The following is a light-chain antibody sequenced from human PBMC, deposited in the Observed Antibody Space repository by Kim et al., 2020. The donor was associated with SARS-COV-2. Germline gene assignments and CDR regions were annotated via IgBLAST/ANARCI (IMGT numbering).Light chain of an antibody. J-gene: IGKJ4*01. V-gene: IGKV3-15*01. CDR2: NAS. Sequence: VSPGESATRSCRASQSVSSHLAWYQQKPGQAPRLLIYNASTRATGIPARFSGSGSGTEFTLTIISLQSEDSAIYYCQQYNNWPPLTFGGGTKVEI. CDR1: QSVSSH. CDR3: QQYNNWPPLT.